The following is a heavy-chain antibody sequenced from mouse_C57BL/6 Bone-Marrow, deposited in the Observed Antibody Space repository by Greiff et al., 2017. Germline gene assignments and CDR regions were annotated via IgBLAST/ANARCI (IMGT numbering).Heavy chain of an antibody. D-gene: IGHD2-3*01. CDR2: IDPEIGDT. V-gene: IGHV14-4*01. CDR1: GFNITDDY. CDR3: SSFDGNYFDF. J-gene: IGHJ2*01. Sequence: VQLQQSGAELVRPGASVKLSCTASGFNITDDYIHWVKQRPEQGLEWIGWIDPEIGDTAYASKFQGTATITSDTSSNTAYLQLSRLTSEDTAVYYCSSFDGNYFDFWGQGTPLTVAS.